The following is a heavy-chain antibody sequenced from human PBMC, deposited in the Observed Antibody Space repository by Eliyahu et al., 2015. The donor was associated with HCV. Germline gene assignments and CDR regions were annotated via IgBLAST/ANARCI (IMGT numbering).Heavy chain of an antibody. CDR3: ARPLNSGRFDAFDI. CDR1: GYTCTNYW. J-gene: IGHJ3*02. V-gene: IGHV5-51*01. Sequence: VQLVQSGAELKKPGESLRISCKGSGYTCTNYWIGWXRQMPGKGLAXMGVIYPGDSDTRYSPSFQGQVTISADKSISTAYLQWSSLKASDTAIYYCARPLNSGRFDAFDIWGQGTMVTVSS. CDR2: IYPGDSDT. D-gene: IGHD5-12*01.